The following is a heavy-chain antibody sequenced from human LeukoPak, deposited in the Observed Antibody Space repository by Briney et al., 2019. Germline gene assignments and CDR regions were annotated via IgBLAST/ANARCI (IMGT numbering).Heavy chain of an antibody. CDR2: IYATGST. CDR3: ARHFRKDYPDSGSSQYFHYIDV. Sequence: PSETLSLTCSVSGGSMSDHYWGGIGQSPGMTLEGIGYIYATGSTNYNPSLTGPVTISVDTSKNHFSLRLSSVTAADTAVYYCARHFRKDYPDSGSSQYFHYIDVWGKGTTVTVSS. V-gene: IGHV4-4*09. J-gene: IGHJ6*03. D-gene: IGHD3-10*01. CDR1: GGSMSDHY.